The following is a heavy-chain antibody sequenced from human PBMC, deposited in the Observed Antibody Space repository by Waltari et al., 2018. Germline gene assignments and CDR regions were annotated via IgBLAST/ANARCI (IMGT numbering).Heavy chain of an antibody. J-gene: IGHJ4*02. CDR3: ARGQARGLLWFGELLNFDY. Sequence: QVQLVQSGAEVKKPGASVKVSCEASGYTFTSYGINWVRQAPGQGLEWMGWISAYNGNTNYAQELQGRVTMTTDTSTSTAYMELRSLRSDDTAVYYCARGQARGLLWFGELLNFDYWGQGTLVTVSS. CDR2: ISAYNGNT. CDR1: GYTFTSYG. V-gene: IGHV1-18*01. D-gene: IGHD3-10*01.